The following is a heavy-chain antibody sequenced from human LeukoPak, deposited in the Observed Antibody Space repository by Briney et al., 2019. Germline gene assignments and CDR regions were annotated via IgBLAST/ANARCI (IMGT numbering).Heavy chain of an antibody. CDR2: IKQDGSEK. D-gene: IGHD3-10*01. CDR1: GFSFSSYW. J-gene: IGHJ3*02. Sequence: PGGSLRLSCAASGFSFSSYWMSWVRQAPGKGLEWVANIKQDGSEKYSVDSVKGRFTISRDNAKNSLFLRMNSLRAEDTAVYYCSRDQYLFPIRVGRGFDIWGQGTMVTVSS. CDR3: SRDQYLFPIRVGRGFDI. V-gene: IGHV3-7*01.